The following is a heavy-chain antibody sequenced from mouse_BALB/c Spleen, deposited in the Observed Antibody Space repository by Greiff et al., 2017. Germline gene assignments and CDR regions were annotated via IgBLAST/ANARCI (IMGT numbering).Heavy chain of an antibody. CDR3: ATTDDSSPAWFAY. Sequence: VQLKQSGPELVKPGASLKISCKASGYSFTGYTMNWVKQSHGKKLEWIGLINPYNGGTSYNQKYKGKATLTIDKSSSTAYMEFLSLTSEDSAVYYCATTDDSSPAWFAYWGQGTLVTVSA. D-gene: IGHD6-1*01. J-gene: IGHJ3*01. CDR1: GYSFTGYT. CDR2: INPYNGGT. V-gene: IGHV1-26*01.